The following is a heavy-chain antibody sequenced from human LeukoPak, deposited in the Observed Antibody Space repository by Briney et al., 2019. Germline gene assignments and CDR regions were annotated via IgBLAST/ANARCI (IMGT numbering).Heavy chain of an antibody. CDR2: IYYSGST. Sequence: SETLSLTCTVSGGSISSYYWSWIRQPPGKGLEWIGYIYYSGSTNYNPSLKSRVTISVDTSKNQFSLKLSSVTAADTAVYYCARGSESYLYWGQGTLVTVSS. V-gene: IGHV4-59*01. CDR1: GGSISSYY. J-gene: IGHJ4*02. CDR3: ARGSESYLY. D-gene: IGHD1-26*01.